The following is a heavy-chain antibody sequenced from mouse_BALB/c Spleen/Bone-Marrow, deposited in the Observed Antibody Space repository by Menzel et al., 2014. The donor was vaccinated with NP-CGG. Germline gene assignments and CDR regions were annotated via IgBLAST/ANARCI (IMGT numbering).Heavy chain of an antibody. Sequence: EVQLQQSGGGLVQPGGSLKLSCAASGFDFSRYWISWVRQAPGKGLEWIGEINPDSSTINYTPSLKDKFIISRDNAKNTLYLQMSKVRSEDTALYYCARPVYRYAPPAYWGQGTTLTVSS. CDR3: ARPVYRYAPPAY. J-gene: IGHJ2*01. CDR2: INPDSSTI. CDR1: GFDFSRYW. V-gene: IGHV4-1*02. D-gene: IGHD2-14*01.